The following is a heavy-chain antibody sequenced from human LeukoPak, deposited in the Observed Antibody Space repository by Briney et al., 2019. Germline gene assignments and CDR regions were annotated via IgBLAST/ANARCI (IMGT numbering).Heavy chain of an antibody. Sequence: ASVKVSCKASGYTFTGYYIHWVRQAPGQGLEWMGRINPNNGATNHAQKFQGRVTVTRDTSISIVYMELRRLRSDDTAVYYCARDLKYQLLLGWFDPWGQGSLVTVSS. CDR2: INPNNGAT. J-gene: IGHJ5*02. D-gene: IGHD2-21*01. CDR1: GYTFTGYY. V-gene: IGHV1-2*06. CDR3: ARDLKYQLLLGWFDP.